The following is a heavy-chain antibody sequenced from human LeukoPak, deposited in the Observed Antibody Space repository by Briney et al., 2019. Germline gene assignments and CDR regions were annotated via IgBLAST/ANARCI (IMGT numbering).Heavy chain of an antibody. CDR3: ARAPAEIGGYYPEYFRH. Sequence: GGSLRLSCAASGFTFSRYWMHWVRQAPGKGRVGVSRIKIDGSTNYADCVKDRLTISRDNAKNTVPPQMNSLRAEDTGVYYCARAPAEIGGYYPEYFRHWGQGPLVPVPS. J-gene: IGHJ1*01. CDR2: IKIDGST. V-gene: IGHV3-74*01. CDR1: GFTFSRYW. D-gene: IGHD3-22*01.